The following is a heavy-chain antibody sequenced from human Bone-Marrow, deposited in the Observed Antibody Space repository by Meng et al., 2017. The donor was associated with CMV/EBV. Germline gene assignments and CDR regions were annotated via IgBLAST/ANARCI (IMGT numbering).Heavy chain of an antibody. CDR2: IYYSGST. CDR1: GGSISRGGYY. Sequence: SETLSLTCTVSGGSISRGGYYWSWIRQHPGKGLEWIGYIYYSGSTYYNPSLKSRVTISVDTSKNQFSLKLSSVTAADTAVYYCARNYYDSSGYTPPDYWGQGTLVTVSS. J-gene: IGHJ4*02. D-gene: IGHD3-22*01. CDR3: ARNYYDSSGYTPPDY. V-gene: IGHV4-31*03.